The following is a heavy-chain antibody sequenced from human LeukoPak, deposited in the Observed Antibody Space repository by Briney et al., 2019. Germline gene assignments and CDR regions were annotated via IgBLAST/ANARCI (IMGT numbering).Heavy chain of an antibody. V-gene: IGHV4-59*01. CDR3: ARAGYDFWSGYYKFYYYYYMDV. CDR1: GGSISGYY. Sequence: SETLSLTCTVSGGSISGYYWSWIRQPPGKGLDWIGYLYYSASTNYNPSLKSRVTISVDTSKNQFSLKLSSVTAADTAVYYCARAGYDFWSGYYKFYYYYYMDVWGKGTTVTVSS. J-gene: IGHJ6*03. D-gene: IGHD3-3*01. CDR2: LYYSAST.